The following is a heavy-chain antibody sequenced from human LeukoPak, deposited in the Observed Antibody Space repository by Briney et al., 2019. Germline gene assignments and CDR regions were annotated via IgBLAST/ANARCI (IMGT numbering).Heavy chain of an antibody. CDR3: ARLEGITATTMGAFDI. CDR2: IYTSGDT. V-gene: IGHV4-4*09. CDR1: GGSFDYYY. J-gene: IGHJ3*02. D-gene: IGHD1-7*01. Sequence: PSETLSLTCSVSGGSFDYYYWSWIRQPPEKGLEWIGYIYTSGDTNYNPSLKSRVTISVDTSRNQFSLKLSSVTAADTAVYYCARLEGITATTMGAFDIWGQGTMVTVSS.